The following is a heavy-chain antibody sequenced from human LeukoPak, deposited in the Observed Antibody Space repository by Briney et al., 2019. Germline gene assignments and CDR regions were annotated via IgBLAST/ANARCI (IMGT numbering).Heavy chain of an antibody. CDR1: GFTFSNHW. CDR2: IKEDGSEK. J-gene: IGHJ3*02. D-gene: IGHD3-22*01. CDR3: AKDFGSSSGYWDDAFDI. Sequence: PGGSLRLSCAVSGFTFSNHWMGWVRQAPGKGLEWVANIKEDGSEKYYVDSVKGRFTISRDNAKNSLHLQMNSLRAEDTAVYYCAKDFGSSSGYWDDAFDIWGQGTMVTVSS. V-gene: IGHV3-7*01.